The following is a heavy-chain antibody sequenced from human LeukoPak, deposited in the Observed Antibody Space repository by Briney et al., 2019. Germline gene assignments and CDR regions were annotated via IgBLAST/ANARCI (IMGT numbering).Heavy chain of an antibody. CDR1: GGSISSGGYY. D-gene: IGHD3-10*01. CDR3: ARGYHGSGGFDY. J-gene: IGHJ4*02. CDR2: IYYSGST. Sequence: SQTLSLTCTVSGGSISSGGYYWSWIRQHPGKGLEWIGYIYYSGSTYYNPSLKSRVTISVDTSKNQFSLKLSSVTAADTAVYYCARGYHGSGGFDYWGQGTLVTVSS. V-gene: IGHV4-31*03.